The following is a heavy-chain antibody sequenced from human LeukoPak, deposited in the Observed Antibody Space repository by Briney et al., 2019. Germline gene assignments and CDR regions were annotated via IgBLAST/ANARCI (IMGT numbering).Heavy chain of an antibody. CDR1: GFTSSSYA. CDR2: ITNSGGNT. CDR3: ARAPMEDSWYLHFDY. V-gene: IGHV3-23*01. Sequence: PGGSLRLSCAASGFTSSSYAMSWVRQAPGKGLEWVSAITNSGGNTYYADSVKGRFTISRDNSKNTLYLQINSLRAEDTAIYYCARAPMEDSWYLHFDYWGQGTLVTVSS. J-gene: IGHJ4*02. D-gene: IGHD6-13*01.